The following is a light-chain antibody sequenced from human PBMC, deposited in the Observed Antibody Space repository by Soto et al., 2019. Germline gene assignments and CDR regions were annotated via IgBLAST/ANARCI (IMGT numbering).Light chain of an antibody. CDR1: SSNIGSNT. J-gene: IGLJ1*01. V-gene: IGLV1-44*01. CDR3: AALYDSLNCCYV. CDR2: SIN. Sequence: SALTLLPATSATLLPSVTVSPSGNSSNIGSNTLPCLQQLPGTAPKLLIYSINQPPSRAPHRFSGSNSGTSASLSISGLQSEDEAYYYCAALYDSLNCCYVFGTGTNVNV.